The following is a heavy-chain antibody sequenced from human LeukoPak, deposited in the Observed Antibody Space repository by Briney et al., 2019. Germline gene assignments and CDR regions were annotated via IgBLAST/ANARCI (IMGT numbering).Heavy chain of an antibody. CDR3: ARVTRFYRTFDY. J-gene: IGHJ4*02. CDR2: INQSGST. V-gene: IGHV4-34*01. Sequence: PSETLSLTCAVYGGSFSGYYWSWIRQPPGKGLEWIGEINQSGSTNYNPSLKSRVTISVDTSKNQFSLKLSSVTAADTAVYYCARVTRFYRTFDYWGQGTLVTVSS. D-gene: IGHD1-14*01. CDR1: GGSFSGYY.